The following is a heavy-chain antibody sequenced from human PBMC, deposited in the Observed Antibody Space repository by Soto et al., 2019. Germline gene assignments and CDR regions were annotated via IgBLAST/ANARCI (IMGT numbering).Heavy chain of an antibody. V-gene: IGHV5-51*01. CDR1: GNSFTSYW. CDR3: ARHRYYYDSSGPNFEP. CDR2: IYPGDSDT. Sequence: ECLTISCTCSGNSFTSYWIGWVRQMPGKGLEWMGIIYPGDSDTRYSPSFQGQVTISADKSISTAYLQWSSLKASDTAMYYCARHRYYYDSSGPNFEPWGQGNLVTVS. D-gene: IGHD3-22*01. J-gene: IGHJ5*02.